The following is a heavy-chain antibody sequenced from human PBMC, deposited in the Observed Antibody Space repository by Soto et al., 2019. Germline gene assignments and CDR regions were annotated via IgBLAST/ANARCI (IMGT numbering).Heavy chain of an antibody. V-gene: IGHV3-15*01. CDR2: IKSNSDGGTT. CDR3: TIEVDTSGYYYLRDF. J-gene: IGHJ4*02. CDR1: GFTFSYAW. Sequence: EVQLVESGGGLVKPGGYLRLSCAASGFTFSYAWMTWARQAPGKGLEWVGRIKSNSDGGTTDYAAPVKGRFTISRDYSKNMLYLEMNSLNTEATALYYCTIEVDTSGYYYLRDFWGQGTLVTVS. D-gene: IGHD3-22*01.